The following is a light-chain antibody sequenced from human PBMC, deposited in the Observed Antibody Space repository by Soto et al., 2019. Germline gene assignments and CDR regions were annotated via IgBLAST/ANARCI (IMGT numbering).Light chain of an antibody. Sequence: QAASVSGSPGQSITISCTGTSGDIGSYNRVSWYQQHPGKAPKLTIYEVTDRPSGVSNRFSGSKSGNTASLTISGLQAEDEAEYYCSSYTNINTRACVFGTGTKLTVL. CDR1: SGDIGSYNR. CDR2: EVT. CDR3: SSYTNINTRACV. J-gene: IGLJ1*01. V-gene: IGLV2-14*01.